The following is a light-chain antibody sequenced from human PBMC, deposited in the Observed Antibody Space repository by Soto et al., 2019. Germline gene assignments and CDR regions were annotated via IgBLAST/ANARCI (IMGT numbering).Light chain of an antibody. J-gene: IGLJ3*02. CDR3: SSYTASGTWM. V-gene: IGLV2-14*01. CDR2: EVS. Sequence: QSVLTQPASVSGSPGQSITVSCTGTSSDVGGYNYVSWYQQHPGKAPKLMIYEVSNRPSGISNRFSGSKSDNTASLTISGLQAEDEADYYSSSYTASGTWMFGGGTKLTVL. CDR1: SSDVGGYNY.